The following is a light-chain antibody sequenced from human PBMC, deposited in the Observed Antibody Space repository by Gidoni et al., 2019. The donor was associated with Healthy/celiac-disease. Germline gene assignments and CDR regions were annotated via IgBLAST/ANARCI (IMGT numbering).Light chain of an antibody. V-gene: IGKV3-20*01. CDR1: QSVSISY. Sequence: IVLTQSPGTLSSSLGERATRSCRASQSVSISYLALYQQKPGQAPRLLIYVASSRATGTPVRFSGSGCGTDFTLTISRLELEDFAVYFCQQYGSSPPRYTFGQGTKLEIK. J-gene: IGKJ2*01. CDR3: QQYGSSPPRYT. CDR2: VAS.